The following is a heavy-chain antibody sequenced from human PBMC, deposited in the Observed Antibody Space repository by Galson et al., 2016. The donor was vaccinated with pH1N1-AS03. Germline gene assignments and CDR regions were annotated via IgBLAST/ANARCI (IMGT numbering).Heavy chain of an antibody. J-gene: IGHJ4*02. CDR2: VHYSGTT. Sequence: LSLTCAVSGGSMTSPDWWTWVRQPPGQGLEWIGEVHYSGTTSYYPSLNSRVTMSINKSNNQFSLNLGSVTAADTAVYFCASAGYHTPGYHYWGQGALVTVSS. V-gene: IGHV4-4*01. CDR1: GGSMTSPDW. CDR3: ASAGYHTPGYHY. D-gene: IGHD3-16*02.